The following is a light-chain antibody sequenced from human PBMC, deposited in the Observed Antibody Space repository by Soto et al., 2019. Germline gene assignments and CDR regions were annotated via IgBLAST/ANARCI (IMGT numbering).Light chain of an antibody. V-gene: IGLV1-40*01. J-gene: IGLJ2*01. CDR2: GTS. CDR1: SSNIGAGYD. CDR3: QSYDSSLSVV. Sequence: QSVLTQPPSVSGAPGQRVTISCTGSSSNIGAGYDVHWYQQLPGTAPQLLIYGTSKRPSGVPDRFSGSKSGTSASLAITGLQAEDEADYYCQSYDSSLSVVFGGGTKVTVL.